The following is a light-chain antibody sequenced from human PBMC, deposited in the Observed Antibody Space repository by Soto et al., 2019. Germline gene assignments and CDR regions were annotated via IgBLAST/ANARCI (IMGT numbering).Light chain of an antibody. CDR2: GAS. CDR1: QSINAH. V-gene: IGKV3-15*01. Sequence: EVVMTQSPATLSVSPGERVTLSCRASQSINAHLAWYQQKPGQAPRLLIHGASTRATGIPARFSGSGFGTEFILTISSLQSEDVAVDYYWQYNTWLWTFGQGTKVEIQ. CDR3: WQYNTWLWT. J-gene: IGKJ1*01.